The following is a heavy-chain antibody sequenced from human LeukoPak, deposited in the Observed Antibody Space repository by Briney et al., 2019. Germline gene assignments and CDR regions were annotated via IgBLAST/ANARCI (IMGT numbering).Heavy chain of an antibody. J-gene: IGHJ2*01. Sequence: SETLSLTCTVSGGSISSSSYYWGWIRQPPGKGLEWIGSIYYSGSTYYNPSLKSRVTISVDTSKNQFSLKLSSVTAADTAVYYCATDGNFDLWGRGTLVTVSS. CDR2: IYYSGST. D-gene: IGHD1-26*01. CDR3: ATDGNFDL. CDR1: GGSISSSSYY. V-gene: IGHV4-39*07.